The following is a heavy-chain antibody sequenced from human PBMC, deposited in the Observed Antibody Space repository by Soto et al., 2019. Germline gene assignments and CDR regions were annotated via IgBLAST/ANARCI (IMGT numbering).Heavy chain of an antibody. J-gene: IGHJ6*02. CDR2: ISVSGGSR. D-gene: IGHD2-21*01. Sequence: PGESLKISCTGSGYRFTGYWISWVRQTPGKGPEWVSGISVSGGSRYYADSVKGRFTISRDTSKNTLYLQMNSLRAEDTALYYCATDLPGGEDDHYGMDVWGQGTTVTVSS. CDR3: ATDLPGGEDDHYGMDV. V-gene: IGHV3-23*01. CDR1: GYRFTGYW.